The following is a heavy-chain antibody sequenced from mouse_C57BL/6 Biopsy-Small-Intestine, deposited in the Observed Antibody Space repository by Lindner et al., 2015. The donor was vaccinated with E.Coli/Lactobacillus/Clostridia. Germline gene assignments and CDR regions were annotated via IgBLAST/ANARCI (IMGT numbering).Heavy chain of an antibody. CDR2: ISPKSGGT. CDR1: GYTFTGYY. D-gene: IGHD1-1*02. J-gene: IGHJ4*01. CDR3: ARIMRGGSYPLDY. Sequence: SVKVSCKASGYTFTGYYMHWVRQAPGQGLEWMGWISPKSGGTNYAQKFEGRVTMTRDTSISTAYMELSRLRSDDTAVYFCARIMRGGSYPLDYWGQGTLVTVSS. V-gene: IGHV1-72*04.